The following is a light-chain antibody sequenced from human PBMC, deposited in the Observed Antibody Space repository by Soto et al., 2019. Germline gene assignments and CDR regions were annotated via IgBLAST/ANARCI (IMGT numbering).Light chain of an antibody. CDR1: QSISSW. Sequence: DIQMTQSPSTLSASVGDRVTITCRASQSISSWLAWYQQKPGKAPKLLIYDASSLESGVPSRFSGSGSGTXXXXXXXXLQPDDFATYYCQQYNSYSFTFGPGTKVDIK. CDR2: DAS. V-gene: IGKV1-5*01. J-gene: IGKJ3*01. CDR3: QQYNSYSFT.